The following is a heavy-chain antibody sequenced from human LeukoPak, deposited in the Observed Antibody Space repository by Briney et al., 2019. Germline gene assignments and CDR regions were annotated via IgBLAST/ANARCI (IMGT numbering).Heavy chain of an antibody. D-gene: IGHD5-12*01. V-gene: IGHV3-30-3*01. CDR2: ISYDGSNK. CDR1: GFTFSSYA. CDR3: ARALTVATGIT. J-gene: IGHJ5*02. Sequence: GGSLRLSCAASGFTFSSYAMHWVRQAPGKGLEWVAVISYDGSNKYYADSVKGRFNISRDNSKNTLYLQMNSLRAEDTAVYYCARALTVATGITWGQGTLVTVSS.